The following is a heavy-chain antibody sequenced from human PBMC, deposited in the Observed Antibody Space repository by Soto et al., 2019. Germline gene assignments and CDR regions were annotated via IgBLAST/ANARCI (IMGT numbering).Heavy chain of an antibody. CDR3: ARLGYSSSWTLVGYYYYGMDV. CDR1: AGSISTSSCY. CDR2: IYYSGST. Sequence: SQTLFLTSTVSAGSISTSSCYWGWIRQPPGKGLEWIGSIYYSGSTYSNPSLKSRVTISVDTSKNQFSLKLSSVTAADTAVYYCARLGYSSSWTLVGYYYYGMDVWGQGTTVT. D-gene: IGHD6-13*01. V-gene: IGHV4-39*01. J-gene: IGHJ6*02.